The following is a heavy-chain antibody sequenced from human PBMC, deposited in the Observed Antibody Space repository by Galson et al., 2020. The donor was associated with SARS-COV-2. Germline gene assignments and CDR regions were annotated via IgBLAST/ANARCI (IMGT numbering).Heavy chain of an antibody. D-gene: IGHD3-10*01. CDR1: GGTFSSYV. CDR2: IIRIFGAG. Sequence: SVKVSCKASGGTFSSYVISWVRQAPGQGLDWMGGIIRIFGAGNYAQKFHGRVTITADETTSTAYMELSSLRSEDTAVYYCARGRTYYHGSGSYYSNYYYYSMDVWGQGTTVTVSS. CDR3: ARGRTYYHGSGSYYSNYYYYSMDV. J-gene: IGHJ6*02. V-gene: IGHV1-69*13.